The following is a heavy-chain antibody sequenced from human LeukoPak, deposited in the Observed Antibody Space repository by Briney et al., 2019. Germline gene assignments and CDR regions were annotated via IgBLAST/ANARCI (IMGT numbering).Heavy chain of an antibody. D-gene: IGHD3-3*01. Sequence: SETLSLTCTVSGGSISSYYWSWMRQPPGKGLEWIGYIYYSGTTNYNPSLKSRVTISVDTSKNQFSLKLSSVTAADTAVYYCARHRIDFWSGYYFDYWGQGTLVTVSS. V-gene: IGHV4-59*08. CDR1: GGSISSYY. CDR3: ARHRIDFWSGYYFDY. J-gene: IGHJ4*02. CDR2: IYYSGTT.